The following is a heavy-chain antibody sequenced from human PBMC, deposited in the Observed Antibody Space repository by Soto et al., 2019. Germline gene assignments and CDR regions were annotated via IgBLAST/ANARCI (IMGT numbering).Heavy chain of an antibody. Sequence: QVQLVESGGGVVQPGRSLRLSCAASGFTFSSYGMHWVRQAPGKGLEWVAVISYDGSNKYYADSVKGRFTISRDNSKNTLYLQMNSLRAEDTGVYYCAKDQREFRTAMANFDFWGHGSLVTVSS. CDR1: GFTFSSYG. CDR3: AKDQREFRTAMANFDF. J-gene: IGHJ4*01. V-gene: IGHV3-30*18. CDR2: ISYDGSNK. D-gene: IGHD5-18*01.